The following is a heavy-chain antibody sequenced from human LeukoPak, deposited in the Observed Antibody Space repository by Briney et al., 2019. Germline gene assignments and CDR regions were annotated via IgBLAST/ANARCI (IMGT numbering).Heavy chain of an antibody. Sequence: QPGRSLRLSCAASGFTFSSYGMHWVRQAPGKGLEWVAVISYDGSNKYYADSVKGRFTISRDNSKNTLYLQMNSLRAEDTAVYYCAKVGGPIVGATKQFDYWGQGTLVTVSS. D-gene: IGHD1-26*01. CDR1: GFTFSSYG. CDR2: ISYDGSNK. J-gene: IGHJ4*02. V-gene: IGHV3-30*18. CDR3: AKVGGPIVGATKQFDY.